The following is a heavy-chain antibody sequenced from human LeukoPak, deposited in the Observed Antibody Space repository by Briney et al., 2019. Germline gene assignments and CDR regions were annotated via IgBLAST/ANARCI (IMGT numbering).Heavy chain of an antibody. CDR2: ISSSSSYT. V-gene: IGHV3-21*01. D-gene: IGHD3-9*01. CDR3: ARDSVPLEPILTGYYFYYGMDV. J-gene: IGHJ6*04. Sequence: GGSLRLSCAASGFTFSSYSMNWVRQAPGKGLEWVSSISSSSSYTYYADSVKGRFTISRDNAKNSLYLQMNSLRAEDTAVYYCARDSVPLEPILTGYYFYYGMDVWGKGTTVTVSS. CDR1: GFTFSSYS.